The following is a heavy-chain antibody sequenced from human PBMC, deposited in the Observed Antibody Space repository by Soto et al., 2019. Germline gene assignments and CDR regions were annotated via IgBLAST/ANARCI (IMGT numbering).Heavy chain of an antibody. Sequence: SETLSLTCSVSGGSISSYYWGWIRQPPGKGLEWIGYISYTGSTDYSPSLESRVTISVDTSKNQFSLKVRSVTAADTAIYFCARHYPIGNNWNYFDYWGRGTLVTVSS. V-gene: IGHV4-59*08. CDR2: ISYTGST. J-gene: IGHJ4*02. CDR1: GGSISSYY. CDR3: ARHYPIGNNWNYFDY. D-gene: IGHD1-1*01.